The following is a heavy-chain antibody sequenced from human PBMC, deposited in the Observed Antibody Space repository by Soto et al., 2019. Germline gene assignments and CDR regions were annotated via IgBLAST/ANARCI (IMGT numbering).Heavy chain of an antibody. D-gene: IGHD5-12*01. J-gene: IGHJ4*02. CDR3: AHGGMSITHGDEF. V-gene: IGHV2-5*02. CDR1: GFSVTGSGVA. CDR2: IDWDDDK. Sequence: QITLKESGPALVKPTQTLTLTCTCSGFSVTGSGVAVGWIRQPPGKALEWLALIDWDDDKRYSPSLKSILTISRDTSKHQVVLTMTNMGPVDTGTYYCAHGGMSITHGDEFWGQGPLVTVPS.